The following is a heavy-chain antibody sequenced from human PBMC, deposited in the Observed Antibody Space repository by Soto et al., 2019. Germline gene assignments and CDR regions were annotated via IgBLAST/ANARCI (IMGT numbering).Heavy chain of an antibody. CDR1: GYTFTSYA. J-gene: IGHJ6*03. CDR2: INTNTGNP. Sequence: ASVKVSCKASGYTFTSYAMNWVRQAPGQGLEWMGWINTNTGNPTYAQGFTGRFVFSLDTSVSTAYLQICSLKAEDTAVYYCAGGPPLRYCSSTSCYWYYMDVWGKGTTVTVSS. CDR3: AGGPPLRYCSSTSCYWYYMDV. V-gene: IGHV7-4-1*01. D-gene: IGHD2-2*01.